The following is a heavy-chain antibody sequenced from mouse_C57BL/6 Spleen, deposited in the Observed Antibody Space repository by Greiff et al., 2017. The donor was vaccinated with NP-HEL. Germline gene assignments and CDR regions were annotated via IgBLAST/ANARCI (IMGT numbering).Heavy chain of an antibody. CDR1: GYAFSSSW. D-gene: IGHD2-2*01. J-gene: IGHJ2*01. CDR2: IYPGDGDT. Sequence: VKVVESGPELVKPGASVKISCKASGYAFSSSWMNWVKQRPGKGLEWIGRIYPGDGDTNYNGKFKGKATLTADKSSSTAYMQLSSLTSEDSAVYFCAREGGYTDYWGQGTTLTVSS. V-gene: IGHV1-82*01. CDR3: AREGGYTDY.